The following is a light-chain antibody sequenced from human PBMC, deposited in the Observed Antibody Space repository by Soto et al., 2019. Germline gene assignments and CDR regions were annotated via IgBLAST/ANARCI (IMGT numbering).Light chain of an antibody. V-gene: IGKV3-15*01. CDR2: GAS. CDR1: RSVNTR. J-gene: IGKJ5*01. CDR3: QQYSNWAPIT. Sequence: EIVMTQSPTTLSVSPGERATLSCWASRSVNTRLAWYQQIPGQGPRLLIYGASTRATGIPARFSGSGSGTEFTLTISSLQSEDFAVYYCQQYSNWAPITFGQGTRLEI.